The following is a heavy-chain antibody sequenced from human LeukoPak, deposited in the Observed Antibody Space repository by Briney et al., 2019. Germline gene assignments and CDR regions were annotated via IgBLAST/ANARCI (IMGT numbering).Heavy chain of an antibody. Sequence: PGGSLRLSCAASGFTFSSYGMHWVRQAPSKGLEWVAVISYDGSNKYYADSVKGRFTISRDNSKNTLYLQMNSLRAEDTAVYYCAKIAGGYNGDSFDYWGQGTLVTVSS. CDR3: AKIAGGYNGDSFDY. CDR1: GFTFSSYG. D-gene: IGHD5-24*01. CDR2: ISYDGSNK. V-gene: IGHV3-30*18. J-gene: IGHJ4*02.